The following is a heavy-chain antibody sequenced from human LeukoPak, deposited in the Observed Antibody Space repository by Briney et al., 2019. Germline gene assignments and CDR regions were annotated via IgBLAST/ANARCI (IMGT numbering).Heavy chain of an antibody. J-gene: IGHJ4*02. CDR2: FSSGGRT. D-gene: IGHD2/OR15-2a*01. Sequence: GGSLRLSCAASGFTVSTYSMSWVRQAPGKGLEWVATFSSGGRTSYADSVKGRFTISRVTSQNTVYLQMNSLRDEDTALYYCASILYGWGQGTLVTVSS. CDR1: GFTVSTYS. CDR3: ASILYG. V-gene: IGHV3-53*01.